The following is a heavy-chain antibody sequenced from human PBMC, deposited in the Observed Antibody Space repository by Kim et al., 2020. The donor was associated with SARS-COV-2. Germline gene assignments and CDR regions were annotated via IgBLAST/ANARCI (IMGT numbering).Heavy chain of an antibody. CDR1: GGSISTYY. J-gene: IGHJ5*02. CDR3: TRYQVVTLPRGDWFDP. V-gene: IGHV4-59*01. D-gene: IGHD2-21*02. CDR2: IHYSGST. Sequence: SETLSLTCTVSGGSISTYYWSWIRQPPGKELEWIGYIHYSGSTNYNPSLKSRVTISVDTPKTQFSLKLTSVTAADTAVDYCTRYQVVTLPRGDWFDPWGQGTLVTVSS.